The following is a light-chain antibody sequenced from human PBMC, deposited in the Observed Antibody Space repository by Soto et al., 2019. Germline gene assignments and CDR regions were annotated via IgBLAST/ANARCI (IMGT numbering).Light chain of an antibody. J-gene: IGKJ5*01. V-gene: IGKV3-20*01. CDR2: GAS. Sequence: EKVMTQSPVTLSVSPGERVTLSCRASQSVGSKLAWYQQKPGQAPRLLIYGASRRATGIPDRFSGSGSGTDFTLTISRLEPEDVAVYYCQQYGTSSTTTFGQGTRLEIK. CDR1: QSVGSK. CDR3: QQYGTSSTTT.